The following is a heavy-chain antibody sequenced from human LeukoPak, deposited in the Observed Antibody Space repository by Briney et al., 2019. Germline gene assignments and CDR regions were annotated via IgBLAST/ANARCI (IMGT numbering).Heavy chain of an antibody. CDR3: AKLIAVAGFDY. CDR2: ISSSSSYI. CDR1: GFTVSSNY. Sequence: GGSLRLSCAASGFTVSSNYMSWVRQAPGEGLGWVSSISSSSSYIYYADSVKGRFTISRDNSKNTLYLQMNSLRAEDTAVYYCAKLIAVAGFDYWGQGTLVTVSS. V-gene: IGHV3-21*01. J-gene: IGHJ4*02. D-gene: IGHD6-19*01.